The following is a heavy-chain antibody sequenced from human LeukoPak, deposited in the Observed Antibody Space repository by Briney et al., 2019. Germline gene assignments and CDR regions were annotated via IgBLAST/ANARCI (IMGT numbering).Heavy chain of an antibody. CDR1: GFTFNNYA. Sequence: GGSLRLSCVASGFTFNNYAMTWVRQTPGKGLEWVSTLSGGSTITYYADSVKGRFTISRDNSKNTLYLQMSSLRDEDTAVYYCARGGWLQLRFFDYWGQGTLVTVSS. CDR2: LSGGSTIT. J-gene: IGHJ4*02. CDR3: ARGGWLQLRFFDY. V-gene: IGHV3-23*01. D-gene: IGHD5-24*01.